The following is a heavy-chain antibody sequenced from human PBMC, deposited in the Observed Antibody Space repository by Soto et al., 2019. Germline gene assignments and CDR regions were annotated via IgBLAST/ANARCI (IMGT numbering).Heavy chain of an antibody. Sequence: GASVKVSCKASGYTFTSYGISWVRQAPGQGLEWMGWISAYNANTNYAQKLQGRVTMTTDTSTSTAYMELRSLRSDDTAVYYCARVVPPEQWFEGLGGWFDPWGQGTLVTVSS. D-gene: IGHD6-19*01. CDR3: ARVVPPEQWFEGLGGWFDP. CDR1: GYTFTSYG. J-gene: IGHJ5*02. CDR2: ISAYNANT. V-gene: IGHV1-18*01.